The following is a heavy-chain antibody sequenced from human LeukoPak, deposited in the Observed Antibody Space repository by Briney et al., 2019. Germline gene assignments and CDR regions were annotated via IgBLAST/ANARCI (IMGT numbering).Heavy chain of an antibody. CDR2: INPNSGGT. D-gene: IGHD3-3*01. Sequence: ASVKVSCKASGYTFTGYYMHWVRQAPGQGLEWMGWINPNSGGTNYAQKFQGRVTMTRDTSISTAYMELSRLRSDDTAVYYCAREYYDFWSGYYLFGYWGQGTPVTVSS. CDR3: AREYYDFWSGYYLFGY. J-gene: IGHJ4*02. CDR1: GYTFTGYY. V-gene: IGHV1-2*02.